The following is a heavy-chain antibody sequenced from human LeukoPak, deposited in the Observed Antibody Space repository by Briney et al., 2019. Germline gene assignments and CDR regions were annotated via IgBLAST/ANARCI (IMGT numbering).Heavy chain of an antibody. CDR1: GFTFSSYT. V-gene: IGHV3-23*01. Sequence: GGSLRLSCAASGFTFSSYTMSWVRQAPGKGLEWVSAISGSGGSTYYADSVKGRFTISRDNSKNTLYLQMNSLRAEDTAVYYCAKVSSSSLYYFDYWGQGTLVTVSS. D-gene: IGHD6-13*01. CDR2: ISGSGGST. CDR3: AKVSSSSLYYFDY. J-gene: IGHJ4*02.